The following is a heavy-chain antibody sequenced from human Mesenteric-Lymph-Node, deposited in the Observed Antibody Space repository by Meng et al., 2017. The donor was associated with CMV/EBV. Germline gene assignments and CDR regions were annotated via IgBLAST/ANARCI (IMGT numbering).Heavy chain of an antibody. Sequence: SQTLSLTCTVSGDSIRSSYWGWIRQPAGKGLEWIGTIRSTLSTYYNPSLESRVTISLDTSKTQFSLKLSSVTAADTAVYYCARAGGAHPSGAFDIWGQGTMVTVSS. CDR1: GDSIRSSY. D-gene: IGHD4-17*01. CDR3: ARAGGAHPSGAFDI. J-gene: IGHJ3*02. V-gene: IGHV4-39*07. CDR2: IRSTLST.